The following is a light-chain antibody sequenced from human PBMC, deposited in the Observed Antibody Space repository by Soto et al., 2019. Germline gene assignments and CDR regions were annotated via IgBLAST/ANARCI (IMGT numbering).Light chain of an antibody. V-gene: IGKV4-1*01. Sequence: DIVMTQSPDSLAVSLGERATINCKYSQSVLYNSDSKNYLAWYQQKAGQPPKLLIYWASTRDSGVPDRFSGSGSGADFTLTINNLQAEDVAVYYCQQYYTTHSFGGGTKVEIK. CDR3: QQYYTTHS. CDR1: QSVLYNSDSKNY. J-gene: IGKJ4*01. CDR2: WAS.